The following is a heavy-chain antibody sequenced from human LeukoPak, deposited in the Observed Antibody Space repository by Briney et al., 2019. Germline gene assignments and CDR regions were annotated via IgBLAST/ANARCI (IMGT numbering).Heavy chain of an antibody. V-gene: IGHV3-7*01. J-gene: IGHJ4*02. Sequence: EGSLRLSCAASGFTFSNYWMSWVRQAPGKGLEWVANIKQDGSEKYYVDSVKGRFTISRDNAKNSLYLQMNSLTTEDTAVYYCARDYRSSSGRSIDYWGQGTLVPVSS. D-gene: IGHD6-6*01. CDR3: ARDYRSSSGRSIDY. CDR2: IKQDGSEK. CDR1: GFTFSNYW.